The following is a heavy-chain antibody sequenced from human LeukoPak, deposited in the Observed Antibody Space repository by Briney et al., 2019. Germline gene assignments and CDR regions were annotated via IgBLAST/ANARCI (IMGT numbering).Heavy chain of an antibody. D-gene: IGHD2-2*01. CDR1: GFTFSSYE. Sequence: GGSLRLSCVASGFTFSSYEMNWVRQAPGKGLEWVSYISSSGSTIYYSDSVKGRFTISRDNAKNSLYLQMNSLRAEDTAVYYCARDGIEYQLLWVDAFDVWGQGTMVTVSS. J-gene: IGHJ3*01. CDR3: ARDGIEYQLLWVDAFDV. V-gene: IGHV3-48*03. CDR2: ISSSGSTI.